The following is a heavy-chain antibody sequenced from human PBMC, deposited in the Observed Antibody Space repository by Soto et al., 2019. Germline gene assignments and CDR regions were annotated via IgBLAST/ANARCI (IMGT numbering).Heavy chain of an antibody. CDR3: ARVPTQHPPSISHQPFHP. CDR2: IHYSGGATYSP. V-gene: IGHV4-31*03. D-gene: IGHD3-3*02. CDR1: GASIVSGGYY. J-gene: IGHJ5*02. Sequence: TLSLTCSVSGASIVSGGYYCAWIRQRPWKGLELLGYIHYSGGATYSPSYNPSLKSRITISGDTSKSQFSLKLTSVTAADTAMYYCARVPTQHPPSISHQPFHPRVQGRLVT.